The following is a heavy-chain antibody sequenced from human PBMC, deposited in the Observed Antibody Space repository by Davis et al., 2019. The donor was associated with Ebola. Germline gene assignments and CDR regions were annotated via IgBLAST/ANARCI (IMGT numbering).Heavy chain of an antibody. V-gene: IGHV4-61*01. CDR1: GGSVSSGSYY. D-gene: IGHD3-22*01. CDR2: IYYSGST. J-gene: IGHJ4*02. Sequence: MPSETLSLTCTVSGGSVSSGSYYWSWIRQPPGNGLEWIGYIYYSGSTNYNPSLKSRVTISVDTSKNQFSLKLSSVTAADTAVYYCARDAYYYDSSGYYGRGGFDYWGQGTLVTVSS. CDR3: ARDAYYYDSSGYYGRGGFDY.